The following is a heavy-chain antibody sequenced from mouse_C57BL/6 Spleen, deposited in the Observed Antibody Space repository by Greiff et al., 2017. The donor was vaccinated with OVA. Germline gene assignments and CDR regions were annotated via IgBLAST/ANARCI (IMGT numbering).Heavy chain of an antibody. V-gene: IGHV1-82*01. D-gene: IGHD2-4*01. CDR1: GYAFSSSW. CDR2: IYPGDGDT. CDR3: ARGDYDGFAY. J-gene: IGHJ3*01. Sequence: QVQLQQSGAELVKPGASVKISCKASGYAFSSSWMNWVKQRPGKGLEWIGRIYPGDGDTNYNGKFKGKATLTADKSSSTAYMQLSSLTSEDSAVYFCARGDYDGFAYWGQGTLVTVSA.